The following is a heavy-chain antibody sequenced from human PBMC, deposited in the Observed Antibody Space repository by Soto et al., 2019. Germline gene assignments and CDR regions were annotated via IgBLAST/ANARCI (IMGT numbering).Heavy chain of an antibody. D-gene: IGHD6-13*01. CDR1: GYTFTGYY. CDR3: ARGGKWQQPTRVDAFDI. V-gene: IGHV1-2*02. Sequence: QVQLVQSGAEVKKPGASVKVSCKASGYTFTGYYMHWVRQAPGQGLEWMGWINPNSGGTNYAQKFQGRVTMTRDTSISTAYMELSRLRSDDTAVYYCARGGKWQQPTRVDAFDIWGQGTMVTVSS. CDR2: INPNSGGT. J-gene: IGHJ3*02.